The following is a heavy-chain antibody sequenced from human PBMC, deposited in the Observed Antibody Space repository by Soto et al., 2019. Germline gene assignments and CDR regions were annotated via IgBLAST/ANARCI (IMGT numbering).Heavy chain of an antibody. V-gene: IGHV3-23*01. CDR1: GFTFSSYA. CDR2: ISGSGGST. J-gene: IGHJ3*02. D-gene: IGHD3-22*01. CDR3: AKDRYYDSSGYYSDAFDI. Sequence: GSLRLSCAASGFTFSSYAMSWVRQAPGKGLEWVSAISGSGGSTYYADSVKGRFTISRDNSKNTLYLQMNSLRAEDTAVYYCAKDRYYDSSGYYSDAFDIWGQGTMVTVSS.